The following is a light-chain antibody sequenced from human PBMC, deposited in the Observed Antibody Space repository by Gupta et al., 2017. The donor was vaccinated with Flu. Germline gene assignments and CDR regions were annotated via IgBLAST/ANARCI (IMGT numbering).Light chain of an antibody. V-gene: IGLV1-51*01. Sequence: QKVTTSCAGSNSNNGNNFVSWHQQGPGTAHKLLIYDNNKRPAGIPDRFSGSKTGTSATLGITGRQKGDEDDYYCATSDNTWRGVFGGGTKLTVL. CDR1: NSNNGNNF. CDR2: DNN. J-gene: IGLJ3*02. CDR3: ATSDNTWRGV.